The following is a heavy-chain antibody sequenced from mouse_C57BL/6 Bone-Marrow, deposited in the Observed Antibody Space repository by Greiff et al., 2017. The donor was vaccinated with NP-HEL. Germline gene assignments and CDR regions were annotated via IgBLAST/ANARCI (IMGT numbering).Heavy chain of an antibody. V-gene: IGHV1-18*01. D-gene: IGHD4-1*01. CDR2: INPNNGGT. Sequence: EVQLQQSGPELVKPGASVKIPCKASGYTFTDYNMDWVKQSHGKSLEWIGDINPNNGGTIYNQKFKGKATLTVDKSSSTAYMELRSLTSEDTAVYYCARRSNWDPFFAYWGQGTLVTVSA. CDR1: GYTFTDYN. CDR3: ARRSNWDPFFAY. J-gene: IGHJ3*01.